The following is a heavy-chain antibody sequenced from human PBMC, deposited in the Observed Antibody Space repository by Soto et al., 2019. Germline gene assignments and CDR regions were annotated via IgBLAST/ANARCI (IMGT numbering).Heavy chain of an antibody. CDR1: GYSFSTYG. CDR2: ISTSNGYT. CDR3: ARDRSFALLEWSPSDSYGMDV. V-gene: IGHV1-18*01. J-gene: IGHJ6*02. Sequence: QVQLVQSAGEVKEPGASLKVACKASGYSFSTYGISWVRQAPGQGLEWMGWISTSNGYTNYAQKFQGRVSMTTDTATTTAYMEVRSMRSDDTAFYFCARDRSFALLEWSPSDSYGMDVWGQGTSVTVSS. D-gene: IGHD3-3*01.